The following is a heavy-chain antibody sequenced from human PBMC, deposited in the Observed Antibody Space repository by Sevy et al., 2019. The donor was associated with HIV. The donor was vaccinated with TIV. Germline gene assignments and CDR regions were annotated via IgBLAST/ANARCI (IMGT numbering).Heavy chain of an antibody. D-gene: IGHD2-15*01. Sequence: GGSLRLSCAASGFSFSNYWMSWVRQAPGKGLEWVANIKQDGSKREYVDSVKGRLTISRDNGKNSVYLQMDSLRAEDTAGYYCAREGSGGFDYWGQGTLVTVSS. CDR2: IKQDGSKR. CDR1: GFSFSNYW. V-gene: IGHV3-7*01. CDR3: AREGSGGFDY. J-gene: IGHJ4*02.